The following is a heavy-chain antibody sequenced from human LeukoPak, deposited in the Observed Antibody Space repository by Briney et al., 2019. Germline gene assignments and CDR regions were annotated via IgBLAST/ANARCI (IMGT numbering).Heavy chain of an antibody. CDR2: IYYSGST. D-gene: IGHD2-2*02. Sequence: PSETLSLTCTVSGGSISSSSYYWGWLRQPPGKGLEWTGSIYYSGSTYYNPSLKSRVTISVDTSKNQFSLKLSSVTAADTAVYYCARGGGYCSSTSCYNLDYWGQGTLVTVSS. CDR1: GGSISSSSYY. V-gene: IGHV4-39*07. CDR3: ARGGGYCSSTSCYNLDY. J-gene: IGHJ4*02.